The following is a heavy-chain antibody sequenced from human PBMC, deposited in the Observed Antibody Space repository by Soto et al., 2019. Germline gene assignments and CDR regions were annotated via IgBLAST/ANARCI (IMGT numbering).Heavy chain of an antibody. J-gene: IGHJ3*02. V-gene: IGHV2-5*02. CDR1: GFSLSTSRAC. CDR3: AHIRITWGGVSALDAFEM. CDR2: INWDDDR. Sequence: SGPRLVTPTHTPTLTCTFSGFSLSTSRACAPWLRQPPRTALEWLPIINWDDDRRYSPSLKTRLAITKATSKHQLVRTITTFDPGDTATYYCAHIRITWGGVSALDAFEMWGQGTMVTVSS. D-gene: IGHD3-16*01.